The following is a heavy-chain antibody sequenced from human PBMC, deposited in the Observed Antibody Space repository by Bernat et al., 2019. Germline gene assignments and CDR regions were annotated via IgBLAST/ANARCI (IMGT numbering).Heavy chain of an antibody. V-gene: IGHV3-30*18. CDR3: AKDGAYSSSSVCDY. J-gene: IGHJ4*02. Sequence: QVQLVESGGGVVQPGRSLRLSCAASGFTFSSYGMHWVRQAPGKGLEWVAVISYDGSNKYYADSVKGRFTISRDNSKNTLYLQMNSLGAEDTAVYYCAKDGAYSSSSVCDYWGEGTLVTV. D-gene: IGHD6-13*01. CDR1: GFTFSSYG. CDR2: ISYDGSNK.